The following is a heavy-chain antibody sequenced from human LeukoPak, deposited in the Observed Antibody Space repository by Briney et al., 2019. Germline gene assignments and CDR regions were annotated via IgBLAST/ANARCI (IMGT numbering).Heavy chain of an antibody. CDR3: AGDLDYYNSSGSHRRRYYFDY. CDR2: IHSDGST. J-gene: IGHJ4*02. D-gene: IGHD3-22*01. Sequence: GGSLRLSCAASGFTVSSSYMSWVRQAPGKGLEWVSIIHSDGSTYYADSVKGRFTISRDTSKNTLYLQMNSLRGEDTAMYYCAGDLDYYNSSGSHRRRYYFDYWGQGTLVTVSS. V-gene: IGHV3-53*01. CDR1: GFTVSSSY.